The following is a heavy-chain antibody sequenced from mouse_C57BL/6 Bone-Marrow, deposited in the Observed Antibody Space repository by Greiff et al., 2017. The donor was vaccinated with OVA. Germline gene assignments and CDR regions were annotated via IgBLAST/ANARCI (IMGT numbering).Heavy chain of an antibody. CDR1: GYTFTSYW. CDR3: AISGYYGRRYFDV. CDR2: IHPSDSDT. J-gene: IGHJ1*03. D-gene: IGHD1-1*01. V-gene: IGHV1-74*01. Sequence: QVQLQQPGAELVKPGASVKVSCRASGYTFTSYWMHWVKQRPGQGLEWIGRIHPSDSDTNYNQKFKGKATLTVDKSSSTAYMQLSSLTSEDSAVYYCAISGYYGRRYFDVWGTGTTVTVSS.